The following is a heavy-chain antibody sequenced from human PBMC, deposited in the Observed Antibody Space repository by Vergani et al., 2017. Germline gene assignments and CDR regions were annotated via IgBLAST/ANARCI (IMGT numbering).Heavy chain of an antibody. Sequence: LQLQESGPGLVKPSETLSLTCIVTGGSISRISYYGAWVRQPPGKGLEWIGSIYYAGSTYYNPSLKSRVTISVDTSKNQFSLKLSSVTAADTAIYYCARHRGSGGFFPSSYFYGMDVWGHGTTVTVSS. V-gene: IGHV4-39*01. J-gene: IGHJ6*02. CDR2: IYYAGST. CDR1: GGSISRISYY. CDR3: ARHRGSGGFFPSSYFYGMDV. D-gene: IGHD3-10*01.